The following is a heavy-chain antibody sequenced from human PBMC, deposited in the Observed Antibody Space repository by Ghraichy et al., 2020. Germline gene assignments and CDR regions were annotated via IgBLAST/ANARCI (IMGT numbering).Heavy chain of an antibody. CDR1: GFRFSDHY. Sequence: GGSLRLSCAASGFRFSDHYMNWIRQTPGKGLEWVSFISNTGSHTDYADSVKGRFTISRDNAKTSLYLQMNSLRTEDTGVYYCARDYGNLDVWGQGTTVIVSS. CDR3: ARDYGNLDV. V-gene: IGHV3-11*06. J-gene: IGHJ6*02. CDR2: ISNTGSHT. D-gene: IGHD4-17*01.